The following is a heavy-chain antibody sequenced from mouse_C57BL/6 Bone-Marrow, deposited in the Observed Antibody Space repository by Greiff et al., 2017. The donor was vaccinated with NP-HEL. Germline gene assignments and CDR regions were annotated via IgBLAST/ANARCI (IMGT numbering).Heavy chain of an antibody. CDR3: VGSLRIGFAY. CDR2: IRSKSNNYAS. CDR1: GFSFNTYA. D-gene: IGHD5-2*01. J-gene: IGHJ3*01. V-gene: IGHV10-1*01. Sequence: EVMLVESGGGLVQPKGSLKLSCAASGFSFNTYAMNWVRQAPGKGLEWVARIRSKSNNYASYYADSVKDRFTISRDESESMLYLKMNNLRTEDAAMYYCVGSLRIGFAYWGQGTLVTVSA.